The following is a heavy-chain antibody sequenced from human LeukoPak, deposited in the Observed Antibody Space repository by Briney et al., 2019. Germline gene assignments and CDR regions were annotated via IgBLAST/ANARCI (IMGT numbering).Heavy chain of an antibody. CDR1: GFTFSSYW. V-gene: IGHV3-74*01. CDR3: AGEHSSSWYVDY. Sequence: PGGSLRLSCAASGFTFSSYWMHWVRQASGKGLVWVSRINSDGGSTSYADSVNGRFTISRDNAKNTLYLQMNSLRAEDTAVYYCAGEHSSSWYVDYWGQGTLVTVSS. D-gene: IGHD6-13*01. CDR2: INSDGGST. J-gene: IGHJ4*02.